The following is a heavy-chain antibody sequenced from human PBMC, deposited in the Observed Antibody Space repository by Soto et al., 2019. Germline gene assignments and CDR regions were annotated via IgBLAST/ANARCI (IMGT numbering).Heavy chain of an antibody. V-gene: IGHV1-69*14. CDR2: IIPVFGTA. CDR3: ASGEYCISTSCSWFDP. CDR1: GGTFSSFT. Sequence: QVQLVQSGAEVKKPGSSVKVSCKASGGTFSSFTITWVRQAPGQGLEWMGGIIPVFGTARYAQRVQGRVTITADKSTNTAYMTLSSLRSEDTAGYYCASGEYCISTSCSWFDPWGQGTLVTVSS. J-gene: IGHJ5*02. D-gene: IGHD2-2*01.